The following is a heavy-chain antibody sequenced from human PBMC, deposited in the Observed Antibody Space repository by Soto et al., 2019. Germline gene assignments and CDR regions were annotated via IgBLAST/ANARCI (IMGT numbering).Heavy chain of an antibody. CDR2: IYSSGNT. Sequence: PAETLSLTCSVSGGTISGYYWTWIRQPAGKGLEWIGRIYSSGNTKYNPSLQSRVTMSLDTSNNQFSLRLTSVTAADTAVYYCARGQRFSDWFDPWGQGTLVTVSS. D-gene: IGHD3-3*01. V-gene: IGHV4-4*07. J-gene: IGHJ5*02. CDR3: ARGQRFSDWFDP. CDR1: GGTISGYY.